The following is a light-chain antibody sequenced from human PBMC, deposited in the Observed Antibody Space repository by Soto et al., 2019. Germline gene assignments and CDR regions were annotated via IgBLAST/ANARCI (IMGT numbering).Light chain of an antibody. Sequence: DIVWTQSPATLSLSPGESATLSCNSSQSVSSYLAWYQQKPGQAPRLLIYDASNRATGIPARFSGSGSGTDFTLTISSLEPEDFAVYYCQQRSNWPPITFGQGTRLEIK. J-gene: IGKJ5*01. CDR1: QSVSSY. V-gene: IGKV3-11*01. CDR3: QQRSNWPPIT. CDR2: DAS.